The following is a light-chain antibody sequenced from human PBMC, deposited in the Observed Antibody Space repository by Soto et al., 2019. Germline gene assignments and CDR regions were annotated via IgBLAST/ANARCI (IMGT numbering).Light chain of an antibody. CDR3: CSYAGSSTPV. Sequence: QSALIQPASVSGSPGQSITISCTGTSSDVGSYNLVSCYQQHPGKAPKLMIYEGSKRPSGVSNHFSGSKSGNTASLTISGLQAEDEADYYCCSYAGSSTPVFGGGTKVTVL. V-gene: IGLV2-23*01. J-gene: IGLJ2*01. CDR2: EGS. CDR1: SSDVGSYNL.